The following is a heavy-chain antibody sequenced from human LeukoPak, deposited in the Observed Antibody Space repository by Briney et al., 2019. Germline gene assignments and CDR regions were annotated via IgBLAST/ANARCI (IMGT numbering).Heavy chain of an antibody. CDR2: IYHAGST. D-gene: IGHD4-17*01. CDR3: ARAAAVTRQFEF. Sequence: SGTLSLTCTVSGASISSSNWWTWVRQPPGEALEWIGEIYHAGSTKYNPSLKSRLTISVDKSNNSFSLSLTSVTAADTAFYYCARAAAVTRQFEFWGQGTLVTVSS. J-gene: IGHJ4*02. V-gene: IGHV4-4*02. CDR1: GASISSSNW.